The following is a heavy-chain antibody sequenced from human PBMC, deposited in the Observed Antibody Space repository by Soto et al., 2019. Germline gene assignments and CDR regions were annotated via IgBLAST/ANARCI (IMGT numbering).Heavy chain of an antibody. D-gene: IGHD6-19*01. CDR1: DNPFTSYN. V-gene: IGHV1-8*01. CDR3: ARGRFISKGYDSGWYIAH. Sequence: VRWGQSGAEGRKPGPSVKFSSKPPDNPFTSYNANGWGQAPGQGLEWMGWMNPDSGSTDYALKFQGRLTMTRNTSMSTAYLELRSLTSEDTAIYYCARGRFISKGYDSGWYIAHWGQGTQVIVSS. J-gene: IGHJ5*02. CDR2: MNPDSGST.